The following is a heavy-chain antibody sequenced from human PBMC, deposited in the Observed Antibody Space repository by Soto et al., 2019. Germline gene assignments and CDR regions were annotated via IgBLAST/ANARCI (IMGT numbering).Heavy chain of an antibody. CDR2: IYYRGTT. V-gene: IGHV4-59*11. D-gene: IGHD2-2*01. Sequence: QVQLQESGPGLVKPSETLSLTCSVSGVSTSNHYWTWIRKPPGQGPEWIGCIYYRGTTNYNASFNSRVTISVDKSKNQFSLKLTSVTTADTAVYYCARGGGSPYHDHECDYWGQGILVTVSS. CDR3: ARGGGSPYHDHECDY. CDR1: GVSTSNHY. J-gene: IGHJ4*02.